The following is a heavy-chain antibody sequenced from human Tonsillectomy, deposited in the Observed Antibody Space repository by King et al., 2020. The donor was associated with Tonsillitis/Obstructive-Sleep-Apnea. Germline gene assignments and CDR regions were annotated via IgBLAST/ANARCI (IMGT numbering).Heavy chain of an antibody. CDR2: ISGSGGST. Sequence: QLVQSGGGLVQPGGSLRLSCAASGFTFSNYAMSWVRQAPGKGLEWVSTISGSGGSTYYADSVKGRITISRDNSKNTLYLQMNSLRAEDTAVYYCAMGLGYCSGGSCPLNFDYWGQGTLVTVSS. CDR3: AMGLGYCSGGSCPLNFDY. D-gene: IGHD2-15*01. J-gene: IGHJ4*02. V-gene: IGHV3-23*04. CDR1: GFTFSNYA.